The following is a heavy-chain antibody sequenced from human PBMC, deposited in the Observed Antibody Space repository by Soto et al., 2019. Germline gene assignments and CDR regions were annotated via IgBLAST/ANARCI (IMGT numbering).Heavy chain of an antibody. CDR2: ISAYSGDT. CDR1: GYPFTGYS. CDR3: ARPSGSYGDYAWSLKY. D-gene: IGHD4-17*01. V-gene: IGHV1-18*01. Sequence: QIQLVQSGAEVKKPGASVKVSCKASGYPFTGYSVGWVRQAPGQGPEWMGWISAYSGDTYYAQRFQDRLTMTTDASTSTAYMDLRSHRSDDTAVYYCARPSGSYGDYAWSLKYWGQGTLVTVSS. J-gene: IGHJ4*02.